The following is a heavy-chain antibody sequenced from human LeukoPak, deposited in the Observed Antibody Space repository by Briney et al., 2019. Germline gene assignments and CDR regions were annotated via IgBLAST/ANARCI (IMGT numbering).Heavy chain of an antibody. D-gene: IGHD6-13*01. CDR3: ARGRTRSYSSSFGY. J-gene: IGHJ4*02. V-gene: IGHV4-38-2*02. CDR1: GDSITSGGYY. Sequence: PSDTLSLTCTVSGDSITSGGYYWVWIPNPPGKELKGIGSIYHSGSTYYNPSLKSRVTISVDTSKSQFSLKLSSVTAADTAVYSCARGRTRSYSSSFGYWGQGTLVTVSS. CDR2: IYHSGST.